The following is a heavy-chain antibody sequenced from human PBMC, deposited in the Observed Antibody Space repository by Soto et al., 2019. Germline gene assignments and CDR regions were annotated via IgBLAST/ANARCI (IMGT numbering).Heavy chain of an antibody. CDR3: ASLSNYYDSSGFQSAFDI. J-gene: IGHJ3*02. Sequence: QVQLVQSGAEVKKPGSSVKVSCKASGGTFSSYAISWVRQAPGQGLEWMGGIIPIFGTANYAQKVQGRVTITADESTSTAYMERSSLRSEDTAVYYCASLSNYYDSSGFQSAFDIWGQGTMVTVSS. D-gene: IGHD3-22*01. CDR2: IIPIFGTA. V-gene: IGHV1-69*01. CDR1: GGTFSSYA.